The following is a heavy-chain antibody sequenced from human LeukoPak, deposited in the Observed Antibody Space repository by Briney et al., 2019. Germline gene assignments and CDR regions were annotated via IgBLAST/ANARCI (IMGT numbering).Heavy chain of an antibody. Sequence: GGSLRLSCAASGFTFSSYGMHWVRQAPGKGLEWVAFIRYDGSNKYYADSVKGRFTISRDNSKNTLYLQMNSLRAEDTALYYCAKDIRHLNSGYYSHWGQGTLVTVSS. J-gene: IGHJ4*02. V-gene: IGHV3-30*02. D-gene: IGHD3-22*01. CDR2: IRYDGSNK. CDR1: GFTFSSYG. CDR3: AKDIRHLNSGYYSH.